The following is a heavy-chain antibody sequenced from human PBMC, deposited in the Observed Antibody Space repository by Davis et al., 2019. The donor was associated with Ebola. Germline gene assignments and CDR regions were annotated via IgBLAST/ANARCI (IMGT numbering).Heavy chain of an antibody. D-gene: IGHD4-23*01. CDR1: GGSASGDY. CDR3: ASGRGNSYGY. J-gene: IGHJ4*02. Sequence: PSETLSLTCTFSGGSASGDYWTWIRQPPGKGLEWIGYIYNSERTNYSPSLKSRVAISVDTSKNQFSLKLSSVTPADTAVYYCASGRGNSYGYWGQGTLVTVSS. V-gene: IGHV4-59*02. CDR2: IYNSERT.